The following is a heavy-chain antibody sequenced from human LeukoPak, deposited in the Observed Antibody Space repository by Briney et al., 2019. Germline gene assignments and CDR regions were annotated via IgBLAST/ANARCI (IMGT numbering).Heavy chain of an antibody. CDR2: INWNGGST. CDR1: GFTFDDYG. CDR3: ARAFSTTAFDY. J-gene: IGHJ4*02. V-gene: IGHV3-20*04. D-gene: IGHD4-17*01. Sequence: GGSLRLSCAASGFTFDDYGMSWVRQAPGKGLEWVSGINWNGGSTGYADSVKGRFTISRDNSKNTLYLQMNSLRAEDTAVYYCARAFSTTAFDYWGQGTLVTVSS.